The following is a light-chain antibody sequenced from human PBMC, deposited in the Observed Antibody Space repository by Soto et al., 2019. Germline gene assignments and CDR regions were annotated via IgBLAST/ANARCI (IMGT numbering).Light chain of an antibody. CDR2: GAF. CDR1: QSISSSY. J-gene: IGKJ2*01. Sequence: EIVLTQSPGTLSLSPGERVTLSCRASQSISSSYLAWYQQKPGQAPRLLIYGAFSRATGIPDRFSGSGSGTDFTLTISRLEPEDFAVYYCQQYRRIFGQGTKLEIK. V-gene: IGKV3-20*01. CDR3: QQYRRI.